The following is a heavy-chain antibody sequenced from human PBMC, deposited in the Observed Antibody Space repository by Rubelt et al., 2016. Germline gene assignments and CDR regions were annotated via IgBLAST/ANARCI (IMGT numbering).Heavy chain of an antibody. CDR3: AKAQEFDM. CDR1: GFTFSTYT. V-gene: IGHV3-21*01. D-gene: IGHD3-10*01. CDR2: ISSNSRDI. J-gene: IGHJ3*02. Sequence: EVQLLESGGGLVQPGGSLRLSCAASGFTFSTYTMNWVRQAPGRGLEWVSSISSNSRDIKYADSVKGRFTISRDNAKNALYLQMNSLRAEDTAMYYCAKAQEFDMWGQGTMVTVSS.